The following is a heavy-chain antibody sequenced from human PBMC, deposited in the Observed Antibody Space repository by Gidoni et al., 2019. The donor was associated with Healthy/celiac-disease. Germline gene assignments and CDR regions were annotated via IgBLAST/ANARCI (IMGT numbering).Heavy chain of an antibody. J-gene: IGHJ6*02. D-gene: IGHD4-17*01. V-gene: IGHV3-7*01. CDR3: AREAVQYYYYYGMDV. CDR2: IKQDGSEK. CDR1: GFTFSSYW. Sequence: EVQLVESGGGLVQPGGSLRLSCAASGFTFSSYWMSWVRQAPGKGLEWVANIKQDGSEKYYVDSVKGRFTISRDNAKNSLYLQMNSLRAEDTAVYYCAREAVQYYYYYGMDVWGQGTTVTVSS.